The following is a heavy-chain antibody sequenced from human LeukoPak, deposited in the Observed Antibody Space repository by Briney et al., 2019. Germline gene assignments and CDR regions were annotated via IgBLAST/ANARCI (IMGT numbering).Heavy chain of an antibody. CDR2: ISYDGSNK. CDR3: ARGGYFHYFYMDV. D-gene: IGHD5-18*01. J-gene: IGHJ6*03. V-gene: IGHV3-30-3*01. CDR1: GFTFSSYA. Sequence: GGSLRLSCAASGFTFSSYAMHWVRQAPGKGLEWVAVISYDGSNKYYADSMKGRFTISRDNSKNTLYLQMNSLRAEDTAVYYCARGGYFHYFYMDVWGKGTTVTVSS.